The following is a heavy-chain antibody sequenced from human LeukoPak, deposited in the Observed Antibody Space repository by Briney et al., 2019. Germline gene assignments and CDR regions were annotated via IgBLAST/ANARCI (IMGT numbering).Heavy chain of an antibody. D-gene: IGHD1-26*01. J-gene: IGHJ5*02. CDR1: GGSISSGDYY. CDR2: IYYSGST. CDR3: ARGYVGATEYWFDP. Sequence: SQTLSLTCTVSGGSISSGDYYWSWIRQPPGKGLEWIGYIYYSGSTYYNPSLKSRVTISVDTSKNQFSLKLSSVTAADTAVYYCARGYVGATEYWFDPWGQGTLVTVSS. V-gene: IGHV4-30-4*08.